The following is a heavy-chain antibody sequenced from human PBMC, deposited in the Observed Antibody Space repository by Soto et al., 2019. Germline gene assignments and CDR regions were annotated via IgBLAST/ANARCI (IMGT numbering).Heavy chain of an antibody. Sequence: QVQLVQSGAEVKKPGSSVKVSCKASGGTFSSYTISWVRQAPGQGLEWMGRIIPILGIANYAQKFQGRVTITPDKSTSTAYMQLSSLRSEDTAMYYCARGNWFLPRRQGPLVTVSS. V-gene: IGHV1-69*02. CDR3: ARGNWFLP. J-gene: IGHJ5*02. CDR2: IIPILGIA. CDR1: GGTFSSYT.